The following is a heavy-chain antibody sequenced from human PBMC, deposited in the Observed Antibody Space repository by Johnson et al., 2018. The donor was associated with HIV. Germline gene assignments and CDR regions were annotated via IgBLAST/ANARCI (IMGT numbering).Heavy chain of an antibody. CDR1: GFTFSDFY. D-gene: IGHD2-15*01. V-gene: IGHV3-74*01. CDR2: INSDGSST. CDR3: TTEWWSYAFDI. J-gene: IGHJ3*02. Sequence: VQLVESGGGLVKPGGSLRLSCAVSGFTFSDFYMSWIRQAPGKGLEWVSRINSDGSSTSYADSVKGRFTISRDNAKNTLYLQMNSLKTEDTAVYYCTTEWWSYAFDIWGQGTMVTVSS.